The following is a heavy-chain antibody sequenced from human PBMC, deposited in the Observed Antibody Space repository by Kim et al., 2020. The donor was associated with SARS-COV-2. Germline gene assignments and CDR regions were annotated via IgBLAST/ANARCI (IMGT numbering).Heavy chain of an antibody. CDR2: IFYSGTT. J-gene: IGHJ4*02. CDR3: ARRGDY. CDR1: GGSISSRNYY. V-gene: IGHV4-39*01. Sequence: SETLSLTCTVSGGSISSRNYYWGWVRQPPGKGLEWIGAIFYSGTTYYNPSLKSRVTISIDTSRNQFSLKLISVTAADTAVYYCARRGDYWGQGTLVTVSS.